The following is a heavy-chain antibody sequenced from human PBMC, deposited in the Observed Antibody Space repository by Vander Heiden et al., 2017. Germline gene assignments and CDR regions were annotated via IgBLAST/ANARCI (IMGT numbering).Heavy chain of an antibody. J-gene: IGHJ4*02. CDR3: ARGGYCSGGSCYPYYFDY. CDR2: ISYDGSNK. Sequence: VQLVESGGGVVQPGRSLRLSCAASGFPFSSSARHWVRQAPGKGLEWVAVISYDGSNKYYADSVKGRFTISRDNSKNTLYLQMNSLRAEDTAVYYCARGGYCSGGSCYPYYFDYWGQGTLVTVSS. D-gene: IGHD2-15*01. V-gene: IGHV3-30-3*01. CDR1: GFPFSSSA.